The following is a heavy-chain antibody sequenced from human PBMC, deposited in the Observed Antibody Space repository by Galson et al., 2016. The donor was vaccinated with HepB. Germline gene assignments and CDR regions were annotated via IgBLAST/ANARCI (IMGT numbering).Heavy chain of an antibody. CDR2: INPGDSET. Sequence: QSGAEVKKPGESLKISCKGSGYSFTTYWIGWVRQMPGKGLEWMGIINPGDSETRYSPSFQGQVTISADKSTSTAYLQWNSLKAPDTAMYYCARHTGLRTGRVRGDYWGQGALVTVSS. CDR3: ARHTGLRTGRVRGDY. V-gene: IGHV5-51*01. J-gene: IGHJ4*02. CDR1: GYSFTTYW. D-gene: IGHD1-1*01.